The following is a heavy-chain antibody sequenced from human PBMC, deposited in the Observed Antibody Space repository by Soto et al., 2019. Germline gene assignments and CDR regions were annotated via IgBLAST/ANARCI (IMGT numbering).Heavy chain of an antibody. V-gene: IGHV3-74*01. J-gene: IGHJ4*02. Sequence: PGGSLRLSCAASGFTFSSYWMHWVRQAPGKGLVWVSRINSDGSSTSYADSVKGRFTISRDNAKNTLYLQMNSLRAEDTAVYYCARGYDFWSGPFDYWGQGTLVTVSS. D-gene: IGHD3-3*01. CDR3: ARGYDFWSGPFDY. CDR2: INSDGSST. CDR1: GFTFSSYW.